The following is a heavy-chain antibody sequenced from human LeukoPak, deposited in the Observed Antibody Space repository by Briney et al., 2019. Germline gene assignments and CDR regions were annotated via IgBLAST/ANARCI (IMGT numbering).Heavy chain of an antibody. D-gene: IGHD6-6*01. Sequence: GGSLRLSCAASGFTFSRYWMSWVRQAPGKGLEWVANIKQDGTEKYYMDSVKGRFSISRDNAKNSLYLQVNALRAEDTAVYYCARDVRPDYWGQGTLVTVST. CDR1: GFTFSRYW. CDR3: ARDVRPDY. V-gene: IGHV3-7*04. J-gene: IGHJ4*02. CDR2: IKQDGTEK.